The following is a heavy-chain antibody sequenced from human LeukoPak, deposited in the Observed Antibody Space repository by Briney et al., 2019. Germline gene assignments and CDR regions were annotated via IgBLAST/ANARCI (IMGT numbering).Heavy chain of an antibody. CDR2: IYPGDSDT. CDR3: ARSYDSSGYYYGY. V-gene: IGHV5-51*01. CDR1: GYSFTSYW. D-gene: IGHD3-22*01. J-gene: IGHJ4*02. Sequence: GESLRISCKGSGYSFTSYWIGWVRQMPGRGLEWMGIIYPGDSDTRYSPSFQGQVTISADKSISTAYLQWSSLKASDTAMYYCARSYDSSGYYYGYWGQGTLVTVSS.